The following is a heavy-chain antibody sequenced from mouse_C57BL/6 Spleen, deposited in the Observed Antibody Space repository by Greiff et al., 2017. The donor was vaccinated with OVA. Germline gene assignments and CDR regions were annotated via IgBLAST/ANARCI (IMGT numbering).Heavy chain of an antibody. Sequence: QVQLQQPGAELVKPGASVKLSCKASGYTFTSYWMQWVKQRPGQGLEWIGEIAPSDSYTNYNPKFKGKATLTVDTSSSTAYMQLSSLTSEDSAVYYCANYYGNYWYFEVWGTGTTATVSS. CDR2: IAPSDSYT. J-gene: IGHJ1*03. V-gene: IGHV1-50*01. CDR1: GYTFTSYW. CDR3: ANYYGNYWYFEV. D-gene: IGHD2-1*01.